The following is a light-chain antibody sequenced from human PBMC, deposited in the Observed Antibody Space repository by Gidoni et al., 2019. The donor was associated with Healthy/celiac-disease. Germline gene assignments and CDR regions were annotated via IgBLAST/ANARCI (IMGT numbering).Light chain of an antibody. CDR3: QQYGSSQT. CDR2: GAS. Sequence: DIVLTQSPGTLSLSPGERATLSCSDSQSVSSSYLSWYQQKPGQAPRLLIYGASSRATGIPDRFSGSGSGTDFTLTISRLEPEDFAVYYCQQYGSSQTFXQXTKVEIK. CDR1: QSVSSSY. V-gene: IGKV3-20*01. J-gene: IGKJ1*01.